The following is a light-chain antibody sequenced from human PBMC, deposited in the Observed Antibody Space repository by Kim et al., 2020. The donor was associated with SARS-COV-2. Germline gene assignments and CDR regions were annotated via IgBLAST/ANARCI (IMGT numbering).Light chain of an antibody. CDR3: SSYTAASTWV. V-gene: IGLV2-14*03. CDR2: DVT. CDR1: SSDIGGYKS. Sequence: GQSITISCIGSSSDIGGYKSFSWYQQHPGKPPKLMISDVTKRPSGVSNRFSGSKSGNTASLTISGLQADDEADYYCSSYTAASTWVFGGGTKVTVL. J-gene: IGLJ2*01.